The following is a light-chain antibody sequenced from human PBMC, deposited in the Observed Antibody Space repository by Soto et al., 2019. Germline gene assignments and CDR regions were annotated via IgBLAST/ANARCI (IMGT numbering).Light chain of an antibody. CDR3: ISYTSSSLYV. Sequence: SALTQPASVSGSPGQSITISCTGTSSDVGGYNYVSWYQQHPGKAPKLMIYDVSNRPSGVSNRFSGSKSGNTASLTISGLQAEDEADYYCISYTSSSLYVFGTGTNVTVL. CDR2: DVS. V-gene: IGLV2-14*01. J-gene: IGLJ1*01. CDR1: SSDVGGYNY.